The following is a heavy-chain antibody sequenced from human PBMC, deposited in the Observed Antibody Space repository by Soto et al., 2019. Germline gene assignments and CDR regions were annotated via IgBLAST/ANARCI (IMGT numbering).Heavy chain of an antibody. V-gene: IGHV5-10-1*01. CDR1: GYSFTSYW. D-gene: IGHD3-10*01. J-gene: IGHJ4*02. Sequence: LKISCKGSGYSFTSYWISWVRQMPGKGLEWMGRIDPSDSYTNYSPSFQGHVTISADKSISTAYLQWSSLKASDTAMYYCARHPPYGSGSYCFDYWGQGTLVTVSS. CDR3: ARHPPYGSGSYCFDY. CDR2: IDPSDSYT.